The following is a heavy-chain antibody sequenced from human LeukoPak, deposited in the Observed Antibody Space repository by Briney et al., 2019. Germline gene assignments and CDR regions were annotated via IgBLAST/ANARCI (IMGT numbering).Heavy chain of an antibody. CDR3: ARDRVRVVDGWTLAYGMDV. Sequence: SETLSHTCTVSGGSISSYYWSWIRQPPGKGLEWIGYIYYSGSTYYNPSLKSRVTISVDTSKNQFSLKLSSVTAADTAVYYCARDRVRVVDGWTLAYGMDVWGQGTTVTVSS. CDR1: GGSISSYY. V-gene: IGHV4-59*06. CDR2: IYYSGST. D-gene: IGHD2-15*01. J-gene: IGHJ6*02.